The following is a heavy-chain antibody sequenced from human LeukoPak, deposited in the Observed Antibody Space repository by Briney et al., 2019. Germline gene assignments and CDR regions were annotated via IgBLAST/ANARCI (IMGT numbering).Heavy chain of an antibody. CDR2: IYYSGST. CDR3: ARGSSDWYFDL. J-gene: IGHJ2*01. Sequence: SETLSLTCSVSGVSISSGGYYWSWLRQPPGKGLEWIGYIYYSGSTYYNPSLKSRVTISVDTSKNQFSLKLSSVTAADTAVYYCARGSSDWYFDLWGRGTLVTVSS. D-gene: IGHD3-22*01. CDR1: GVSISSGGYY. V-gene: IGHV4-31*03.